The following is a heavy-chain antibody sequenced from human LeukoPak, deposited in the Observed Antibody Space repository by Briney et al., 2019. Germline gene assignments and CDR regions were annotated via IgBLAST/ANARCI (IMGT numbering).Heavy chain of an antibody. J-gene: IGHJ4*02. Sequence: SETLSLTCAVYGGSFSGYYWSWIRQPLGKGLEWIGEINHSGSTNYNPSLKSRVTISVDTSKNQFSLKLSSVTAADTAVYYCARVRYSYGANFDYWGQGTLVTVSS. D-gene: IGHD5-18*01. CDR1: GGSFSGYY. CDR3: ARVRYSYGANFDY. V-gene: IGHV4-34*01. CDR2: INHSGST.